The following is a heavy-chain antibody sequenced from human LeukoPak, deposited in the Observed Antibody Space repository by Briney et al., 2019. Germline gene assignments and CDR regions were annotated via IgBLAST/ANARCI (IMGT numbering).Heavy chain of an antibody. J-gene: IGHJ2*01. CDR1: GGSISSSSYY. Sequence: PSETLSLTCTVSGGSISSSSYYWGWIRQPPGKGLEWIGSIYYSGSTYYNPSFKSRVTISVDTSKNQFSLKLSSVTAADTAVYYWAREDYDDPGAWYFDLGGRAPLVTFSS. D-gene: IGHD3-22*01. CDR3: AREDYDDPGAWYFDL. V-gene: IGHV4-39*07. CDR2: IYYSGST.